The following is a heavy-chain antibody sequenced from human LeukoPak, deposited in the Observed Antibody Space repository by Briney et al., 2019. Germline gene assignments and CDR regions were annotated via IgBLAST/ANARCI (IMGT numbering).Heavy chain of an antibody. Sequence: ASVNVSCTASGYTFTSYGISWVRQAPGQGLEGMGWISAYNGNTNYAQKLQGRVTMTTDTSTSTAYMELRSLRSDDTAVYYCARDQLWLIRLDYWGQGTLVTVSS. J-gene: IGHJ4*02. V-gene: IGHV1-18*01. CDR3: ARDQLWLIRLDY. D-gene: IGHD5-18*01. CDR2: ISAYNGNT. CDR1: GYTFTSYG.